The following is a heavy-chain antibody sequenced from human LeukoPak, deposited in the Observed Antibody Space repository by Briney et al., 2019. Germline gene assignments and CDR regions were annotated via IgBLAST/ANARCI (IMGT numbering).Heavy chain of an antibody. Sequence: GASVTVSCKASGYTFTSYAISWVRQAPGQGLEWMGGIIPIFGTANYAQKFQGRVTITADESTSTAYMELSSLRSEDTAVYYCAIKRQSPGFWEHWGQGTLVTVSS. CDR2: IIPIFGTA. D-gene: IGHD3-16*01. CDR1: GYTFTSYA. V-gene: IGHV1-69*13. J-gene: IGHJ4*02. CDR3: AIKRQSPGFWEH.